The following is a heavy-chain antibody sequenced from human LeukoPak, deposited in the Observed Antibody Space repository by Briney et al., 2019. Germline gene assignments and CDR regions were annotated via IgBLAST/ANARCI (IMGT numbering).Heavy chain of an antibody. CDR1: GGSISSSSHY. CDR3: ARHLGSYGSRWFDP. J-gene: IGHJ5*02. D-gene: IGHD5-18*01. V-gene: IGHV4-39*01. CDR2: IYYSGST. Sequence: SETLSLTCTVSGGSISSSSHYWGWIRQPPGKGLEWIGSIYYSGSTYYNPSLKSRVTISVDTSKNQFSLKLSSVTAADTAVYDCARHLGSYGSRWFDPWGQGTLVTVSS.